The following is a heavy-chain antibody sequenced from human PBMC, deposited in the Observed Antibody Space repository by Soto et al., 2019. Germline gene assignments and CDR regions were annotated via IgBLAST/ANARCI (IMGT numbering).Heavy chain of an antibody. V-gene: IGHV1-18*01. CDR1: GYTFTSYG. J-gene: IGHJ6*02. CDR3: ARDQLNYYDSSGYYYYYGMDV. CDR2: ISAYNGNT. Sequence: ASVKVSCKASGYTFTSYGISWVRQAPGQGLEWMGWISAYNGNTNYAQKLQGRVTMTTDTSTSTAYMELRSLRSDDTAVYYCARDQLNYYDSSGYYYYYGMDVWGQGTTVTVSS. D-gene: IGHD3-22*01.